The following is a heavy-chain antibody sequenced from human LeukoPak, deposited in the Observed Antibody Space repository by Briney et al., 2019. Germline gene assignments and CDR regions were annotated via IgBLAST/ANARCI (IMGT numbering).Heavy chain of an antibody. CDR1: GFTFTSSA. CDR2: IVVGSGNT. Sequence: SVKVSCKASGFTFTSSAMQWVRQARGQRLEWIGWIVVGSGNTNYAQKFQERVTITRDMSTSTAYMELSSLRSEDTAVYYCAADRWAGATTFDYWGQGTLVTVSS. CDR3: AADRWAGATTFDY. J-gene: IGHJ4*02. V-gene: IGHV1-58*02. D-gene: IGHD1-26*01.